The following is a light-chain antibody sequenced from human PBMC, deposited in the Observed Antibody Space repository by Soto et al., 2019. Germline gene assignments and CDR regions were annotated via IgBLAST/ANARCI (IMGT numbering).Light chain of an antibody. V-gene: IGKV1-27*01. CDR3: QQYSSVPV. Sequence: DIQMTQSPTSLSASVGDRVTITCRASQGIRNYVAWYQQIPWKAPKLLIYAASTLQSGVPSRFSCSGSGTDFTLTIHGLQPADVATYSCQQYSSVPVFGPGTKVEI. CDR1: QGIRNY. CDR2: AAS. J-gene: IGKJ3*01.